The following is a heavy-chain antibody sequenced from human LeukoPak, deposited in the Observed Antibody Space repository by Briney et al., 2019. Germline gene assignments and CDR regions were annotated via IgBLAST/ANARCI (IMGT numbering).Heavy chain of an antibody. CDR1: GGSFSGYY. J-gene: IGHJ4*02. CDR3: ARAPRAYCSATGSRFQDD. V-gene: IGHV4-34*12. D-gene: IGHD2-15*01. Sequence: SETLSLTCAVYGGSFSGYYWSWIRQPPGKGLEWIWEIFHTGSTNYNPSLKSRVTMSVDKSKNQFFLNLTSVTAADTATYFCARAPRAYCSATGSRFQDDWGQGTLVIVSS. CDR2: IFHTGST.